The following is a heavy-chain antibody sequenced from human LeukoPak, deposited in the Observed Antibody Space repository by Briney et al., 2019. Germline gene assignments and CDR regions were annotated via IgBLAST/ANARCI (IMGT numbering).Heavy chain of an antibody. Sequence: PSETLSLTCAVYGGPFSGYYWSWIRQPPGKGLEWIGEINHSGSTNYNPSLKSRVTISVDTSKNQFSLKLSSVTAADTAVYYCARQRKIAAAGTRFDYWGQGTLVTVSS. CDR2: INHSGST. D-gene: IGHD6-13*01. CDR3: ARQRKIAAAGTRFDY. J-gene: IGHJ4*02. V-gene: IGHV4-34*01. CDR1: GGPFSGYY.